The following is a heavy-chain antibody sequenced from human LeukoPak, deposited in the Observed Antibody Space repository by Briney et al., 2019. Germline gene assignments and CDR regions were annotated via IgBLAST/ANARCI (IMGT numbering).Heavy chain of an antibody. Sequence: SVTVSCKASGGTFSSYAISWVRQAPGQGLEWMGRIIPIFGVANYAQKFHGRVTITADKSTSTAYMALSSLRSEDTAVYYCARERMAWISPTRDHYYYYGMDVWGQGTTVTVSS. V-gene: IGHV1-69*04. CDR1: GGTFSSYA. J-gene: IGHJ6*02. CDR3: ARERMAWISPTRDHYYYYGMDV. D-gene: IGHD5-12*01. CDR2: IIPIFGVA.